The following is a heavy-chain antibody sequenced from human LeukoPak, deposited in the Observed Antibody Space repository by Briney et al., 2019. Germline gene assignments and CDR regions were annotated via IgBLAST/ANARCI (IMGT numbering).Heavy chain of an antibody. CDR2: ISSSGSTI. CDR1: GFTFSDYY. V-gene: IGHV3-11*01. CDR3: ARHITVTYDAFDL. J-gene: IGHJ3*01. D-gene: IGHD6-19*01. Sequence: GGSLRLSCAASGFTFSDYYMSWIRQAPGKGLEWVSYISSSGSTIYYADSVKGRFTISRDNAKNSLYLQMNSLRAEDTAVYYCARHITVTYDAFDLWGRGTMVTVSS.